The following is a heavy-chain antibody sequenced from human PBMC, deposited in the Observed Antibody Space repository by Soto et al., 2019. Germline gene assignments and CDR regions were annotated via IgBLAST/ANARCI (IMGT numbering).Heavy chain of an antibody. Sequence: QVQLQESGPGLVKPSETLSLTCTVSGGSISSYYWSWIRQPPGKGLEWIGYIYYSGSTNYTPSLKSRVTISVDTSRNQFFLKLSSVTAADTAVYYCARGYYYESSGSYSDAFDIWGQGTMVTVSS. CDR3: ARGYYYESSGSYSDAFDI. CDR1: GGSISSYY. J-gene: IGHJ3*02. D-gene: IGHD3-22*01. CDR2: IYYSGST. V-gene: IGHV4-59*12.